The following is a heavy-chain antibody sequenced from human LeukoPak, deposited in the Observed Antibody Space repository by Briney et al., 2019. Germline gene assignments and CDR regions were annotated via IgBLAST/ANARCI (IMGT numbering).Heavy chain of an antibody. D-gene: IGHD2-2*01. J-gene: IGHJ6*03. V-gene: IGHV1-2*02. CDR1: GYTFTGYY. CDR3: ARDLEALVPAASMDV. CDR2: INPNSGGT. Sequence: GASVKVSCKASGYTFTGYYMHWVRQAPGQGLEWMGWINPNSGGTNYAQKFQGRVTMTRDTSISTAYMELSRLRSDDTAVYYCARDLEALVPAASMDVWGKGTTVTISS.